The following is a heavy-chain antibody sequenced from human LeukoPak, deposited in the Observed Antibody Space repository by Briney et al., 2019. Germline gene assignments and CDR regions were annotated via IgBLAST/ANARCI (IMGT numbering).Heavy chain of an antibody. Sequence: GESLKISCKGSGYSFTSYWIGWVRQMPGKGLEWMGIIYPGDSDTRYSPSFQGQVTISADKSISTAYLQWSSLTASDTAMYYCARQSQVATITGDFDYWGQGTLVTVSS. V-gene: IGHV5-51*01. CDR3: ARQSQVATITGDFDY. CDR2: IYPGDSDT. J-gene: IGHJ4*02. D-gene: IGHD5-12*01. CDR1: GYSFTSYW.